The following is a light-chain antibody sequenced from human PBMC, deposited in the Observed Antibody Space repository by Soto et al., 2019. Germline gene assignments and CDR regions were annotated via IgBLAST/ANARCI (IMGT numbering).Light chain of an antibody. CDR2: SNN. J-gene: IGLJ1*01. CDR3: AAWDDSLNGYV. CDR1: SSNIGSNI. Sequence: QLVLTQPPSASGTPGQRVTISCSGSSSNIGSNIVSWYQQLPGTAPKLLIYSNNQRPSGVPDRFSGSKSGTSASLAISGLQSEDEADYYCAAWDDSLNGYVFGTGTKLTVL. V-gene: IGLV1-44*01.